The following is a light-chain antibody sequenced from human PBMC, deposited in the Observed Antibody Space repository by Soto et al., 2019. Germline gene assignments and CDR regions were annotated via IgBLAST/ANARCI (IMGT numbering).Light chain of an antibody. CDR3: AAWDARLNCYV. CDR2: SND. J-gene: IGLJ1*01. Sequence: QSVLTQPPSASGTPGQRVTISCSGSSSNVGSNTLNWYQQLPGTAPKLLIFSNDQRPSGGPDRFSCSKSGTKASLAISGLQSEDEEDYYCAAWDARLNCYVFGTGTKLTVL. V-gene: IGLV1-44*01. CDR1: SSNVGSNT.